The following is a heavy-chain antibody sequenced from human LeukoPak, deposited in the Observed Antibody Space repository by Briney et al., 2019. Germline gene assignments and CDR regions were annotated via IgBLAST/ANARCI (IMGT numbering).Heavy chain of an antibody. D-gene: IGHD5-12*01. CDR3: ASSLRPEDIVATLFPRKYNLGSGWYLSSWYYYGMDV. CDR1: GYTFTGYY. J-gene: IGHJ6*02. V-gene: IGHV1-2*02. CDR2: INPNSGGT. Sequence: GASVKVSCKASGYTFTGYYMHWVRQAPGQGLEWMGWINPNSGGTNYAQKFQGRVTMTRDTSISTAYMELSRLRSDDTAVYYCASSLRPEDIVATLFPRKYNLGSGWYLSSWYYYGMDVWGQGTTVTVSS.